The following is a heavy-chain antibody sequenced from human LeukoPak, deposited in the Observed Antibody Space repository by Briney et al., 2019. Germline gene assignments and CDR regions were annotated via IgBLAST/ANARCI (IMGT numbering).Heavy chain of an antibody. J-gene: IGHJ4*02. Sequence: PSETLSLTCTVSGYSISSGYYWGWIRQPPGKGLEWIGSIYYSGSTYYNPSLKSRVTISVDTSKNQFSLKLRSVTAADTAVYYCARDRMGTVMVPIDYWGQGTLVTVSS. CDR1: GYSISSGYY. CDR2: IYYSGST. D-gene: IGHD5-18*01. V-gene: IGHV4-38-2*02. CDR3: ARDRMGTVMVPIDY.